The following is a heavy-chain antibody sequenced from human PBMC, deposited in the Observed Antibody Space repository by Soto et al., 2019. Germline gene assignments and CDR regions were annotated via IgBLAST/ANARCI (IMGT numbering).Heavy chain of an antibody. Sequence: GGSLRLSCASSVFSFSSFGMHCVRQSPGKWLEWMAVIWYDGSKKYYADSVKGRFTISRDNSKNTLYLQMNSLRAEDTAVYYCARDPLSMIGVVKKINIEYWGQGTLVSVSS. V-gene: IGHV3-33*01. CDR3: ARDPLSMIGVVKKINIEY. J-gene: IGHJ4*02. CDR1: VFSFSSFG. D-gene: IGHD3-22*01. CDR2: IWYDGSKK.